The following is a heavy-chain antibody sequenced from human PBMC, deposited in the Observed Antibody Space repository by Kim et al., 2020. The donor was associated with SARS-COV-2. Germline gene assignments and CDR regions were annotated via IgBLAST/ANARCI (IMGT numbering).Heavy chain of an antibody. CDR1: GFIFRSFW. D-gene: IGHD1-26*01. CDR3: VRDFVGRSDY. CDR2: ISDDGRTT. Sequence: GGSLRLSCEASGFIFRSFWMHWVRQVPGEGLVWVARISDDGRTTNYADSVKGRFTISRDDARNTLFLQMNSLRGDDTAVYYCVRDFVGRSDYWGQGTLVTFSA. J-gene: IGHJ4*02. V-gene: IGHV3-74*01.